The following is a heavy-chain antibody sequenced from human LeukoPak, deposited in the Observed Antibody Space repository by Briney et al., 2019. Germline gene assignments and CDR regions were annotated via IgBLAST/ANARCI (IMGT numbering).Heavy chain of an antibody. Sequence: SETLSLTCTVSGGSISSYYWSWIRQPAGKGLEWIGRIYTSGSTNYNPSLKSRVTMSVDTSKNQFSLKLSSVTAADTAVYYCARDHRSGMGVWFDHWGQGTLVTVSS. CDR3: ARDHRSGMGVWFDH. CDR1: GGSISSYY. CDR2: IYTSGST. J-gene: IGHJ5*02. D-gene: IGHD1-1*01. V-gene: IGHV4-4*07.